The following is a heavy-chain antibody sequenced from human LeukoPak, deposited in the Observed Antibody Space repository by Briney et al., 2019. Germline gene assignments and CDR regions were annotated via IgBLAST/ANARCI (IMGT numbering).Heavy chain of an antibody. V-gene: IGHV3-21*04. J-gene: IGHJ4*02. CDR1: GFTFSDYS. CDR3: AKKGDYDILTGYYSKYYFDD. Sequence: GGSLRLSCAASGFTFSDYSMNWVRQAPGKGLEWVSSISSSISYIHYADPVKGRFTISRDNAKNSLYLQMNSLRAEDTAVYYCAKKGDYDILTGYYSKYYFDDWGQGTLVTVSS. CDR2: ISSSISYI. D-gene: IGHD3-9*01.